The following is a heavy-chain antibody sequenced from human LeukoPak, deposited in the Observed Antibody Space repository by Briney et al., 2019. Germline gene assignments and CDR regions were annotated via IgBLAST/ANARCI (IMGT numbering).Heavy chain of an antibody. CDR2: IDYRGST. D-gene: IGHD1-1*01. CDR1: GGSISSVF. V-gene: IGHV4-59*01. Sequence: SETLSLTCTVSGGSISSVFWSWIRQPPGKGLHWLGCIDYRGSTQYNPSRKSRVTISVDTSKQQFSLKLSSVTAADTAVYYCARDLELERNRWNYFETWGQGTLVTVSS. J-gene: IGHJ4*02. CDR3: ARDLELERNRWNYFET.